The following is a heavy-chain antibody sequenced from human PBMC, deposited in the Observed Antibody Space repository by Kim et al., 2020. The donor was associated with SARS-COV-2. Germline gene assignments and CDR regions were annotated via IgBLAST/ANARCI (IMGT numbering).Heavy chain of an antibody. CDR1: GFSLSTSGVG. CDR2: IYWDDDK. CDR3: AHLYTIVVVPAAMYDWFDP. J-gene: IGHJ5*02. V-gene: IGHV2-5*02. D-gene: IGHD2-2*01. Sequence: SGPTLVNPTQTLTLTCTFSGFSLSTSGVGVGWIRQPPGKALEWLALIYWDDDKRYSPSLKSRLTITKDTSKNQVVLTMTNMDPVDTATYYCAHLYTIVVVPAAMYDWFDPWGQGTLVTVSS.